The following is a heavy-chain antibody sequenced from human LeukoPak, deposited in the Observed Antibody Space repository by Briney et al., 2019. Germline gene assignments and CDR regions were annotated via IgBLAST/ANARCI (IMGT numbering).Heavy chain of an antibody. CDR3: AREATMVRGVIITRWFDP. V-gene: IGHV4-39*07. J-gene: IGHJ5*02. D-gene: IGHD3-10*01. CDR2: IYYSGST. CDR1: GGSISSSSYY. Sequence: SETPSLTCTVSGGSISSSSYYWGWIRQPPGKGLEWIGSIYYSGSTYYNPSLKSRVTISVDTSKNQFSLKLSSVTAADTAVYYCAREATMVRGVIITRWFDPWGQGTLVTVSS.